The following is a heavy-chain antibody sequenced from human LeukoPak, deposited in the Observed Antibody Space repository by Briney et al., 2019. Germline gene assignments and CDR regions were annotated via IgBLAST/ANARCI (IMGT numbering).Heavy chain of an antibody. CDR1: GFTFSSYW. CDR2: IKQDGSEK. CDR3: AKGRQGYNYATDY. Sequence: GGSLRLSCAASGFTFSSYWMSWVRQAPGKGLEWVANIKQDGSEKYYVDSVKGRFTISRDNAKNSLYLRMNSLRAEDTAVYYCAKGRQGYNYATDYWGQGTLVTVSS. J-gene: IGHJ4*02. V-gene: IGHV3-7*01. D-gene: IGHD5-18*01.